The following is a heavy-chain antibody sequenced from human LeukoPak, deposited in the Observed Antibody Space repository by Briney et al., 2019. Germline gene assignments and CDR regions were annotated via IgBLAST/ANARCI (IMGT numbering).Heavy chain of an antibody. CDR2: ISSSSKTI. CDR3: ATGARLSFDY. CDR1: GFTFSSYN. V-gene: IGHV3-48*02. Sequence: GGSLRPSCAASGFTFSSYNMNWVRQAPGKGLEWVSYISSSSKTIYYADSVKGRFTISRDNAKNSLYLQMNSLRDEDTAVYYCATGARLSFDYWGQGTLVTVSS. J-gene: IGHJ4*02.